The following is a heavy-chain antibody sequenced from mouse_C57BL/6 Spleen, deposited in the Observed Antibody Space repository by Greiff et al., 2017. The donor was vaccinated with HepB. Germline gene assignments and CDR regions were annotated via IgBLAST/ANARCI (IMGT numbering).Heavy chain of an antibody. CDR3: ARRFYYGSSYDAMDY. CDR2: IDPSDSYT. J-gene: IGHJ4*01. V-gene: IGHV1-59*01. D-gene: IGHD1-1*01. Sequence: QVQLQQPGAELVRPGTSVKLSCKASGYTFTSYWMHWVKQRPGQGLEWIGVIDPSDSYTNYNQKFKGKATLTVDTSYSTAYMQLSSLTSEDAAVYYCARRFYYGSSYDAMDYWGQGTSVTVSS. CDR1: GYTFTSYW.